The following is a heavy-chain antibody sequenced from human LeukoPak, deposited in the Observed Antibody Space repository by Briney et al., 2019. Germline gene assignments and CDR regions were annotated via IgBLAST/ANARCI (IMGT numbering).Heavy chain of an antibody. CDR1: GYSFTSYW. CDR3: ERLGGPVEPFDY. Sequence: GESLRISCKGSGYSFTSYWISWVRQMPGKGLEWMGRIDPSDSYTNYSPSFQGHVTISADKSISTAYLQWSSLKASDTAMYHCERLGGPVEPFDYWGQGTLVSVSS. CDR2: IDPSDSYT. J-gene: IGHJ4*02. D-gene: IGHD1-26*01. V-gene: IGHV5-10-1*01.